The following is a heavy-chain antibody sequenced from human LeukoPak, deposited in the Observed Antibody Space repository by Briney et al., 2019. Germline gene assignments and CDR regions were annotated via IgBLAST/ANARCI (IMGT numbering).Heavy chain of an antibody. CDR3: ARDDYGGLDY. CDR1: GFTFSTYS. J-gene: IGHJ4*02. D-gene: IGHD4-23*01. V-gene: IGHV3-21*01. Sequence: GGSLRLSCAASGFTFSTYSMNWVRQAPGKGLEWVSSISSSSSYISYADSVKGRFTISRDNAKNSLYLEMTSLRAEDTAVYYCARDDYGGLDYWGQGTLVTVSS. CDR2: ISSSSSYI.